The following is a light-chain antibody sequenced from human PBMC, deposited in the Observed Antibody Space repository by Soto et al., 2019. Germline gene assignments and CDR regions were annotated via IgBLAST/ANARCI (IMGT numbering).Light chain of an antibody. CDR1: QSVSSSY. CDR3: QQRTRSPPWQ. Sequence: EIVLTQSPGTLSLSPGERATLSCRASQSVSSSYLAWYQQKPGQAPRLLIYGASSRATGIPDRFSGSGSGTDFTLTISRLGPEGIAVRRGQQRTRSPPWQLGEGTKVDIK. J-gene: IGKJ1*01. V-gene: IGKV3-20*01. CDR2: GAS.